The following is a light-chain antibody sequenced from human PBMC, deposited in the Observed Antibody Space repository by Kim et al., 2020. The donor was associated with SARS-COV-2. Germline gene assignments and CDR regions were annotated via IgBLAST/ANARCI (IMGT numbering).Light chain of an antibody. Sequence: QSITIPLNGTSSYRGGDNYVCWYQHHPVRAPKLMIDGVPNRPAGGSNRCSGSNAGNTASLTISGLHALDEADYYCSSYTISNTLVVCGGGTHLTVL. CDR1: SSYRGGDNY. J-gene: IGLJ3*02. CDR2: GVP. V-gene: IGLV2-14*03. CDR3: SSYTISNTLVV.